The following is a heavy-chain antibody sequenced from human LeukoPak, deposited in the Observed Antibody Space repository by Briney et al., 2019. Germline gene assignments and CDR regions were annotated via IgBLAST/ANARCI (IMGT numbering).Heavy chain of an antibody. CDR3: AKSLPGSGSFEC. V-gene: IGHV3-23*05. CDR1: GFTFSSCA. J-gene: IGHJ4*02. D-gene: IGHD3-10*01. Sequence: GGSLRLSCAASGFTFSSCAMNWVRQAPGKGLEWVSTISSSGGSTYYGDSVKGRFTISRDNSKSTLYLQMNSLRAEDTAIYYCAKSLPGSGSFECWSQGTLVTVSS. CDR2: ISSSGGST.